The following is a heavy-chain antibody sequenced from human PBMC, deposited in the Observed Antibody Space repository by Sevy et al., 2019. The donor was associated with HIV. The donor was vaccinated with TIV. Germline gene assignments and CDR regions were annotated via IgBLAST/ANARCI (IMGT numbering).Heavy chain of an antibody. V-gene: IGHV3-48*02. J-gene: IGHJ6*02. CDR2: ISYTSTTI. CDR3: ASSDATSRFGYYYFAMDF. Sequence: GGSLRLSCAVSGFTFNTYNMNWVRQAPGKGLEWVSYISYTSTTIYYADSVRVRFTISRDNATNTLYLQMNSLRDEDTAVYYCASSDATSRFGYYYFAMDFWGQVTSVTVSS. CDR1: GFTFNTYN. D-gene: IGHD3-22*01.